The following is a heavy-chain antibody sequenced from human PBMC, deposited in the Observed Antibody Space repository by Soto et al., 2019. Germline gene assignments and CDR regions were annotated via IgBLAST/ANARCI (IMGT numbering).Heavy chain of an antibody. J-gene: IGHJ4*02. CDR2: IYHSGST. CDR1: GYSISSGYY. V-gene: IGHV4-38-2*01. CDR3: ARVYCSSTSYYTHFDY. D-gene: IGHD2-2*02. Sequence: SETLSLTCAVSGYSISSGYYWGWIRQPPGKGLEWIGSIYHSGSTYYNPSLKSRVTISVDTSKNQFSLKLSSVTAAETAVYYCARVYCSSTSYYTHFDYWGQGTLVTVSS.